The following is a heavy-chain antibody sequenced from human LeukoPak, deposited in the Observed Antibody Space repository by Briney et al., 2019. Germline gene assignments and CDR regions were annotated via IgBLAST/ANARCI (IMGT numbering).Heavy chain of an antibody. D-gene: IGHD3-22*01. CDR3: ARDPNYYYDSSGYYKNWFDP. CDR2: IIPIFGIA. V-gene: IGHV1-69*04. CDR1: GGTFGSYA. Sequence: SVKVSCKASGGTFGSYAISWVRQAPGQGLEWMGRIIPIFGIANYAQKFQGRVTITADKSTSTAYMELSSLRSEDTAVYYCARDPNYYYDSSGYYKNWFDPWGQGTLVTVSS. J-gene: IGHJ5*02.